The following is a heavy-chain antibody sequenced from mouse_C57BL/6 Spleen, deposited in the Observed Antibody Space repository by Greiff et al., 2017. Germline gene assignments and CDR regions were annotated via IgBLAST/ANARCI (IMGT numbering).Heavy chain of an antibody. D-gene: IGHD1-1*01. CDR1: GYTFTSYW. Sequence: VQLQQSGTVLARPGASVKMSCKTSGYTFTSYWMHWVKQRPGQGLEWIGAIYPGNSDTSYNQKFKGKAKLTAVTSASTAYMELSSLTNEDSAVYYCSRSTVVDYWYFDVWGTGTTVTVSS. CDR3: SRSTVVDYWYFDV. CDR2: IYPGNSDT. J-gene: IGHJ1*03. V-gene: IGHV1-5*01.